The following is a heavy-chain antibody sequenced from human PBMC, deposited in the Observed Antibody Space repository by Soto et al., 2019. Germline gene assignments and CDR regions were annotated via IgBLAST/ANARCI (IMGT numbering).Heavy chain of an antibody. CDR2: IYYSGST. CDR1: GGSISSGGHY. V-gene: IGHV4-31*03. Sequence: QVQLQESGPGLVKPSQTLSLTCTVSGGSISSGGHYWSWIRQHPGKGLEWIGYIYYSGSTYYNPSLKSRVTISVDTSKNQFSLKLSSVTAADTAVYYCARMSSGYNSYYFDYWGQGTLVTVSS. D-gene: IGHD3-22*01. CDR3: ARMSSGYNSYYFDY. J-gene: IGHJ4*02.